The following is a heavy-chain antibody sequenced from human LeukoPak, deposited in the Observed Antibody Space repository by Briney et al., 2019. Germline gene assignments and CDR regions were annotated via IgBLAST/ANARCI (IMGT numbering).Heavy chain of an antibody. D-gene: IGHD4-23*01. Sequence: GGSLRLSCAASGFTFSSYAMSWVRQAPGKGLEWVSAISGSGGSTYYADSVKGRFTISRDNSKDTLYLQMNSLRAEDTAVYYCAKDLGSVVTPPSLDYWGQGTLVTVSS. CDR2: ISGSGGST. CDR3: AKDLGSVVTPPSLDY. V-gene: IGHV3-23*01. CDR1: GFTFSSYA. J-gene: IGHJ4*02.